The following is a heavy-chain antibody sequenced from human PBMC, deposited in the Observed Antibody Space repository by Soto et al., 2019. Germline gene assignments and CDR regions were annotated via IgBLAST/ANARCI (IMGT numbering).Heavy chain of an antibody. CDR2: IYYSGST. CDR3: ARGYNWNPGYYYMDV. Sequence: PSETLSLTCTVSGGSISSYYWSWIRQPPGKGLEWIGYIYYSGSTNYNPSLKSRVTISVDTSKNQFSLKLSSVTAADTAVYYCARGYNWNPGYYYMDVWGKGTTVTVSS. CDR1: GGSISSYY. J-gene: IGHJ6*03. D-gene: IGHD1-20*01. V-gene: IGHV4-59*01.